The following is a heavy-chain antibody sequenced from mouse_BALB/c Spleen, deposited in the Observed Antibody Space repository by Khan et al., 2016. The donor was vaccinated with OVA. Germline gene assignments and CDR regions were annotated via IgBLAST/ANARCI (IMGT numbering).Heavy chain of an antibody. V-gene: IGHV2-2*02. D-gene: IGHD2-4*01. CDR2: IWSGGST. J-gene: IGHJ3*01. Sequence: QVQLQQSGPGLVQPSQSLSITCTVSGFSLTTYGVHWVRQCPGKGLEWLGVIWSGGSTDYNAAFISRLSISKDSSKSHVFFNMNSLQVNDTAIDYCARNYDYDEGFAYWGQGTLVTVSA. CDR1: GFSLTTYG. CDR3: ARNYDYDEGFAY.